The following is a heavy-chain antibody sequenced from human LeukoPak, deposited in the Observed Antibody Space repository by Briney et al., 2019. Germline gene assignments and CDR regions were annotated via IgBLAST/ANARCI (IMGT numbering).Heavy chain of an antibody. Sequence: SETLSLTCTVSGGSISSYYWSWIRQPPEKGLEWIGYIYYSGSTKYNPSLKSRVTISVDTSKNQSSLKLSSVTAADAAVYYCARSYASNWGYFDYWGQGTLVTVSS. CDR3: ARSYASNWGYFDY. J-gene: IGHJ4*02. CDR2: IYYSGST. CDR1: GGSISSYY. D-gene: IGHD7-27*01. V-gene: IGHV4-59*01.